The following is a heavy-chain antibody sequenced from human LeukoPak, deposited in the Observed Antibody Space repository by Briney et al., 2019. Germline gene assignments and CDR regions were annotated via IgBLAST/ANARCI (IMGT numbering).Heavy chain of an antibody. CDR3: TLYYYGSGSYEEDY. CDR2: IYHSGST. J-gene: IGHJ4*02. CDR1: GGSISSSSYY. Sequence: SETLSLTCTVSGGSISSSSYYWGWIRQPPGKGLEWIGSIYHSGSTYYNPSLKSRVTISVDTSKNQFSLKLSSVTAADTAVYYCTLYYYGSGSYEEDYWGQGTLVTVSS. V-gene: IGHV4-39*07. D-gene: IGHD3-10*01.